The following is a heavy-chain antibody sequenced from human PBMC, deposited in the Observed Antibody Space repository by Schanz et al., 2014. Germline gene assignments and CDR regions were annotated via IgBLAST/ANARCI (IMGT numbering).Heavy chain of an antibody. D-gene: IGHD5-12*01. J-gene: IGHJ4*02. CDR2: INPNSGAT. CDR1: GYTFTVYY. CDR3: ARVTTGYDS. V-gene: IGHV1-2*02. Sequence: QVQLVQSGAEVKKPGASVKVSCKASGYTFTVYYMHWVRQAPGQGLEWLGWINPNSGATSSAQKFQGRVTMTRDTSSSTVYMQLSSLTSDDTAIYYCARVTTGYDSWGQGTPVTVSS.